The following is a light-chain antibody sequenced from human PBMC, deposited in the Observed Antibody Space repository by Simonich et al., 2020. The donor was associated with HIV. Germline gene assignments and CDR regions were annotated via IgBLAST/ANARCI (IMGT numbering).Light chain of an antibody. J-gene: IGLJ2*01. CDR1: SSDGGGYNY. CDR2: DVT. CDR3: SSYAGGNNLI. Sequence: QSALIQPPSASGSPGQSVTISCTGTSSDGGGYNYVSWYQQHPGKAPKVMIYDVTKRPSGVPDRFSGSKSGNTASLTVSGLQAEDEADYYCSSYAGGNNLIFGGGTKLTVL. V-gene: IGLV2-8*01.